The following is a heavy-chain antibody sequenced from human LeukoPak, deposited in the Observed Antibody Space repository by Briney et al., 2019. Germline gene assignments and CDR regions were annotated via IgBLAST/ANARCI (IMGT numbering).Heavy chain of an antibody. CDR2: IVCCGDST. V-gene: IGHV3-23*01. Sequence: GGSLRLSCTASGFTFSNYDMSCVRRAPGKGVEGVSAIVCCGDSTYYADSVKRRFNISRDNPKNTLYLQMNSLRAEDTAVYYCSNWGDYDILTGYYDSDYWGQGTLVTVSS. CDR1: GFTFSNYD. D-gene: IGHD3-9*01. J-gene: IGHJ4*02. CDR3: SNWGDYDILTGYYDSDY.